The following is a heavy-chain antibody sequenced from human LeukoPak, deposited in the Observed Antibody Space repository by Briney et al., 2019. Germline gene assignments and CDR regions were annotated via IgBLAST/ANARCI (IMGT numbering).Heavy chain of an antibody. Sequence: GGSLRLSCAASGFTLSNNYMSWVRQAPGKGLEWVSVIYSGGSTYYPDSVKGRFTISRDTSKNTLSLQMNSLRAEDTAVYYCASLSLGHYWGQGTLVTVSS. D-gene: IGHD6-6*01. CDR2: IYSGGST. CDR3: ASLSLGHY. CDR1: GFTLSNNY. V-gene: IGHV3-53*01. J-gene: IGHJ4*02.